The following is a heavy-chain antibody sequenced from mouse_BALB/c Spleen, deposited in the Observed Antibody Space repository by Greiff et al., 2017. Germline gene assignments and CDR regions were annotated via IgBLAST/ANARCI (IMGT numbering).Heavy chain of an antibody. J-gene: IGHJ2*01. CDR1: GFNIKDTY. CDR3: ARGTTVVEDY. Sequence: EVKLEESGAELVKPGASVKLSCTASGFNIKDTYMHWVKQRPEQGLEWIGRIDPANGNTKYDPKFQGKATITADTSSNTAYLQLSSLTSEDTAVYYCARGTTVVEDYWGQGTTLTVSS. CDR2: IDPANGNT. V-gene: IGHV14-3*02. D-gene: IGHD1-1*01.